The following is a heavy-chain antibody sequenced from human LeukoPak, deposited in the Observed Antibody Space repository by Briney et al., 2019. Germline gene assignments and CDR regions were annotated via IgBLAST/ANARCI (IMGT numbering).Heavy chain of an antibody. CDR3: ARVHSGSGSYPSPSYYYYMDV. CDR2: IYHSGST. CDR1: GGSISSSNW. J-gene: IGHJ6*03. D-gene: IGHD3-10*01. V-gene: IGHV4-4*02. Sequence: SETLSLTCTVSGGSISSSNWWSWVRQPPGKGLEWIGEIYHSGSTYYNPSLKSRVTISVDTSKNQFSLKLSSVTAADTAVYYCARVHSGSGSYPSPSYYYYMDVWGKGTTVTISS.